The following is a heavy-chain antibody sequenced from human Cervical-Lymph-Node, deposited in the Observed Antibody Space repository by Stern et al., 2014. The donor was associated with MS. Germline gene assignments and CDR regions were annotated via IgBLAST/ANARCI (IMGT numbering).Heavy chain of an antibody. CDR1: GFTFSSYA. CDR3: AKTVTSYWYFDL. V-gene: IGHV3-23*04. CDR2: IIGSGGST. Sequence: EVQLVESGGGLVQPGGSLRLSCAASGFTFSSYAMSWVRQAPGKGLEWVSGIIGSGGSTYYADSVKGRFTISRDNSKNTLFLQMNSLRAEDTAVYYCAKTVTSYWYFDLWGRGTLVTVSS. J-gene: IGHJ2*01. D-gene: IGHD4-11*01.